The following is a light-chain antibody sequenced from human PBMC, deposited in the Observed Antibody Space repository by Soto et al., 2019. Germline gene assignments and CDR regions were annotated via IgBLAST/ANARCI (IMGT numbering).Light chain of an antibody. Sequence: QSALTQPASVSGSPGQSITISCTGTSSDVGGYNYVSWYQQHPGKAPTLMIYDVSNRPSGVSNRFSGSKSGNTASLTISGLQGEDEADYHCSSYSSATTLLLFGGGTKVTVL. CDR2: DVS. CDR1: SSDVGGYNY. V-gene: IGLV2-14*03. CDR3: SSYSSATTLLL. J-gene: IGLJ2*01.